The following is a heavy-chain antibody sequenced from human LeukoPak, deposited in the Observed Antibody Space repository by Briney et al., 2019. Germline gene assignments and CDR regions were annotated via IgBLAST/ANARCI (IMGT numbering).Heavy chain of an antibody. CDR1: GFTFDDYA. D-gene: IGHD1-26*01. J-gene: IGHJ4*02. V-gene: IGHV3-23*01. Sequence: GRSLRLSCAVSGFTFDDYAMHWVRQAPGKGLEWVSVISGSGYYSYYADSVKGRFTVSRDNSKTTLYLQMNSLRADDTAVYYCAKGGPTGSNYFDFWGQGTLVTVSS. CDR2: ISGSGYYS. CDR3: AKGGPTGSNYFDF.